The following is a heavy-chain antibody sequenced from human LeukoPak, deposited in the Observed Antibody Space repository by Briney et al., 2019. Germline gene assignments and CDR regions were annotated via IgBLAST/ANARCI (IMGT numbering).Heavy chain of an antibody. CDR3: ARGYSSSWYFYYYYYGMDV. CDR2: ISSSGSTI. Sequence: TGGSLRLSCAASGFTFSSYEMNWVRQAPGKGLEWVSYISSSGSTIYYADSVKGRFTISRDNARNSLYLQMNSLRAEDTAVYYCARGYSSSWYFYYYYYGMDVWGQGTTVTASS. CDR1: GFTFSSYE. V-gene: IGHV3-48*03. D-gene: IGHD6-13*01. J-gene: IGHJ6*02.